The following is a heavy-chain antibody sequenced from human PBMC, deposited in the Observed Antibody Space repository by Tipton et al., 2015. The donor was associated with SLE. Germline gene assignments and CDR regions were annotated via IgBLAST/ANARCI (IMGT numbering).Heavy chain of an antibody. J-gene: IGHJ4*02. Sequence: LRLSCTVSGGSISSHYWSWIRQPPGKGLEWIGYIYYSGSTNYNPSLKSRVTISVDTSKNQFSLKLSSVTAADTAVYYCARGMGIAVAGEWGQGTLVTVSS. CDR1: GGSISSHY. CDR3: ARGMGIAVAGE. CDR2: IYYSGST. D-gene: IGHD6-19*01. V-gene: IGHV4-59*11.